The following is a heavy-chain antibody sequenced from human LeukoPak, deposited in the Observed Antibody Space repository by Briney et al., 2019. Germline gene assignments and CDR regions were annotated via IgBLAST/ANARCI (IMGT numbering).Heavy chain of an antibody. CDR3: ARSGGPESDY. D-gene: IGHD2-15*01. Sequence: PGGSLTLSCTASGFTVSSNYMSWLRQAPGKGLEWVSDIYSGGSTYYADSVKGRFTISRDNSKNTMYLQMNSLRAEDTAVYYCARSGGPESDYWGRGTLVTVSS. V-gene: IGHV3-53*01. CDR1: GFTVSSNY. CDR2: IYSGGST. J-gene: IGHJ4*02.